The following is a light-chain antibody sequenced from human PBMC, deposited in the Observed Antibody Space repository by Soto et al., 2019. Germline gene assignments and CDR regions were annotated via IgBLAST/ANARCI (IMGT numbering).Light chain of an antibody. CDR3: QKYDSAPWT. Sequence: DIQMTQSPSSLSASVRDRVTITCRASQGISNYLAWYQQKPGKVPKLLIYAASTLQSGVPSRFSGSGSGIDFALTISSLQHEDVATYYCQKYDSAPWTFGQGTKVEIK. V-gene: IGKV1-27*01. CDR2: AAS. CDR1: QGISNY. J-gene: IGKJ1*01.